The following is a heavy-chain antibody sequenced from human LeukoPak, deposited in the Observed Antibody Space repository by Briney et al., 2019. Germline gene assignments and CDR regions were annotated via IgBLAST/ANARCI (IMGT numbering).Heavy chain of an antibody. Sequence: PSETLSLTCAVYGGSFSGYYWSWIRQPPGKGLEWIGEINHSGSTNYNPSLKSRVTISVDTSKNQFSLKLGSVTAADTAVYYCASRDYWGQGTLVTVSS. J-gene: IGHJ4*02. CDR1: GGSFSGYY. V-gene: IGHV4-34*01. D-gene: IGHD5-24*01. CDR2: INHSGST. CDR3: ASRDY.